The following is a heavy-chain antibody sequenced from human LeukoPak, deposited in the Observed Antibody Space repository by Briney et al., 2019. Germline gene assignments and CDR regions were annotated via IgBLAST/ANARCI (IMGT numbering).Heavy chain of an antibody. D-gene: IGHD2-21*02. CDR1: NFSISSGYY. V-gene: IGHV4-38-2*02. Sequence: SETLSLTCTVSNFSISSGYYWGWIRQSPGKGLEWIGRIYHGGSTYYNPSLRSRVIVSVDTSKNHFSLKMRSVTAADAAVYYCVRALASCAGDCRSDGFDSWGQGLLVTVSS. J-gene: IGHJ4*02. CDR2: IYHGGST. CDR3: VRALASCAGDCRSDGFDS.